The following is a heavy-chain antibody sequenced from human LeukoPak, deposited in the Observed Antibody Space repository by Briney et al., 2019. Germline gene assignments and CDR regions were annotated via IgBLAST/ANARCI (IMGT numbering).Heavy chain of an antibody. CDR1: GGSISSGGYY. CDR3: ARTFIVVVPAAKKGSDYYYMDV. CDR2: TYHSGST. V-gene: IGHV4-30-2*01. D-gene: IGHD2-2*01. Sequence: SQTLSLTCTVSGGSISSGGYYWSWIRQPPGKGLEWIGYTYHSGSTYYNPSLKSRVTISVDRSKNQFSLKLSSVTAADTAVYYCARTFIVVVPAAKKGSDYYYMDVWGKGTTVTVSS. J-gene: IGHJ6*03.